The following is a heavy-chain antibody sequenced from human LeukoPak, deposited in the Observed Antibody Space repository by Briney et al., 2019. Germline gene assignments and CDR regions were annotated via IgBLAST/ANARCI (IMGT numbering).Heavy chain of an antibody. D-gene: IGHD3-22*01. CDR1: SGSFSTNNLY. CDR3: AKSNGYGLIDI. V-gene: IGHV4-39*07. Sequence: SETLSLTCTVSSGSFSTNNLYWGWHPHAPGKDWEWLGNIFYSGSTYYSPSLKSRVTISLDTSRNQFSLKLNSVTAADTAVYYCAKSNGYGLIDIWGQGTMVTVSS. J-gene: IGHJ3*02. CDR2: IFYSGST.